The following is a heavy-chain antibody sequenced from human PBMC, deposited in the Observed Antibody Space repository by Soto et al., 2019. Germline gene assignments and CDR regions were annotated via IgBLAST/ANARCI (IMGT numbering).Heavy chain of an antibody. Sequence: PGGSLRLSCTGTGFTFSNYGIHWVRQAPGKGLEWVGFVWHDGNNEYYADSVKGRFTVSRDNSKNTVYLQMNSLRDEDTAVYYCAKLTAAWGQGTLVTVS. CDR1: GFTFSNYG. D-gene: IGHD6-13*01. CDR3: AKLTAA. V-gene: IGHV3-33*08. J-gene: IGHJ4*02. CDR2: VWHDGNNE.